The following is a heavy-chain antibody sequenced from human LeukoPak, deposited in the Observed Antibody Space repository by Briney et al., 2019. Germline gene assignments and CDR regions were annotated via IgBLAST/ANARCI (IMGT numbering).Heavy chain of an antibody. CDR3: AREGTTHAGVDQ. D-gene: IGHD1-14*01. CDR2: IYSSGST. CDR1: GGSISSYY. V-gene: IGHV4-4*07. J-gene: IGHJ4*02. Sequence: SETLSLTCTVSGGSISSYYWSWIRQPAGKGLEWIGRIYSSGSTYYNPSLKSRVTISVDTSKKQFSLKLSSVTAADTAVYYCAREGTTHAGVDQWGQGTLVTVSS.